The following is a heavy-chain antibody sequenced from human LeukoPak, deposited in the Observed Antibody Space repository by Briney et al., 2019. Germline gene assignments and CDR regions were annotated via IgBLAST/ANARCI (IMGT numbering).Heavy chain of an antibody. Sequence: GGSLRLSCAASGFIFSNYAMHWVRQAPGKGLEYVSAISSNGGSTYYANSVKDRFTISRDNSKNTLYLQMGSLRAEDTAVYYCANGYNYGLDYWGQGTLVTVSS. CDR2: ISSNGGST. D-gene: IGHD5-18*01. CDR1: GFIFSNYA. J-gene: IGHJ4*02. CDR3: ANGYNYGLDY. V-gene: IGHV3-64*01.